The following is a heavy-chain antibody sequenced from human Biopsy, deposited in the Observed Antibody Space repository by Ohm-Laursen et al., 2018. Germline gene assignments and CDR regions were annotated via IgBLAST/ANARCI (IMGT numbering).Heavy chain of an antibody. CDR3: AKDVRVKVQLDGMDV. J-gene: IGHJ6*02. CDR1: GFTFADYA. D-gene: IGHD1-1*01. V-gene: IGHV3-9*01. Sequence: SLRLSCTASGFTFADYAMHWVRQAPGKGLEWVSGISWHSGSRGYADSVKGRFTISRDNAKKLLYLQMNSLRAEDTALYYCAKDVRVKVQLDGMDVWGQGTTVTVSS. CDR2: ISWHSGSR.